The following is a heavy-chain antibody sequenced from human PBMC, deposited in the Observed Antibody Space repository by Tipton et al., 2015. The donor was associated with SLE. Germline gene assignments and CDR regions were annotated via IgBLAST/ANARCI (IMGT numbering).Heavy chain of an antibody. Sequence: TLSLTCTVSGGSISGHYWSWIRQPPGRGLEWIGYLYYTGITDYNPSLKSRVTISVDTSKNQFSLTVNSVTAADTAVYYCARENVAADGALDVWGQGTMVTVSS. CDR2: LYYTGIT. CDR3: ARENVAADGALDV. V-gene: IGHV4-59*11. J-gene: IGHJ3*01. CDR1: GGSISGHY. D-gene: IGHD6-13*01.